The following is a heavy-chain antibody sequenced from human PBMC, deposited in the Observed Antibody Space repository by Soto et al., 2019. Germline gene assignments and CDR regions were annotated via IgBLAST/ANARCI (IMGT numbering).Heavy chain of an antibody. J-gene: IGHJ4*02. CDR2: INAGNGNT. Sequence: ASVKVSCKASGYTFTRSGISWVRQAPGQRLEWMGWINAGNGNTKYSQKFQGRVTITRDTSASTAYMELSSLRSDDTAMYYCARDHVVRGSYYDYWGQGTLVTVSS. D-gene: IGHD1-26*01. V-gene: IGHV1-3*01. CDR1: GYTFTRSG. CDR3: ARDHVVRGSYYDY.